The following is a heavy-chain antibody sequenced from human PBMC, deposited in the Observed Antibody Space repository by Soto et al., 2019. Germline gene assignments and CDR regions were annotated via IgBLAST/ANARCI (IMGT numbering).Heavy chain of an antibody. CDR1: GYTFTGYY. CDR2: INPNSGGT. V-gene: IGHV1-2*02. CDR3: ARTGYSSGWYGNWFDP. D-gene: IGHD6-19*01. Sequence: GASVKVSCKASGYTFTGYYMHWVRQAPGQGLEWMGWINPNSGGTNYAQKFQGRVTMTRDTSISTAYMELSRLRSDDTAVYYCARTGYSSGWYGNWFDPWGQGTLVTSPQ. J-gene: IGHJ5*02.